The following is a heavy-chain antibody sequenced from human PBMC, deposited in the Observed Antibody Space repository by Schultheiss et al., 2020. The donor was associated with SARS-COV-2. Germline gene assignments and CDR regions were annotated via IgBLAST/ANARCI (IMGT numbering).Heavy chain of an antibody. J-gene: IGHJ4*02. CDR3: AKDAGYSSSPSLDY. CDR1: GFTFSNAW. Sequence: GESLKISCAASGFTFSNAWMSWVRQAPGKGLEWVSSISGSTGGTYYADSVEGRFTISRDNAKNSLYLQMNSLRAEDTAVYYCAKDAGYSSSPSLDYWGQGTLVTVSS. V-gene: IGHV3-21*01. D-gene: IGHD6-6*01. CDR2: ISGSTGGT.